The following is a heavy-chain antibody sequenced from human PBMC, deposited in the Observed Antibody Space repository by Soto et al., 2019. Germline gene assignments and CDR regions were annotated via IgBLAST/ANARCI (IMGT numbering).Heavy chain of an antibody. V-gene: IGHV3-48*02. J-gene: IGHJ1*01. CDR3: ARVGAYCTSVSCPFQH. Sequence: GGSLRLSCTASGFPYSGYSMNWVRQAPGKGVEWVSYISGNSGTIYYADSVRGRFTISRDNARNSLYLEMNSLKDEDTAVYFCARVGAYCTSVSCPFQHWGQGTLVTVSS. D-gene: IGHD2-2*01. CDR2: ISGNSGTI. CDR1: GFPYSGYS.